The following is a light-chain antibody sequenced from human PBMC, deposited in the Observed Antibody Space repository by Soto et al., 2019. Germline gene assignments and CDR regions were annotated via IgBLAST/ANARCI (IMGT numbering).Light chain of an antibody. V-gene: IGLV2-14*01. CDR3: SSYTSSSTPYV. CDR2: EVS. CDR1: SSDVGGYNY. Sequence: QSVLTQPASVSGSPGQSLTISCTGTSSDVGGYNYVSWYQQHPGKAPKLMIYEVSNRSSGVSNRCSGSKSGNTAYLTISGLQPEDEPEYYCSSYTSSSTPYVFGTGTKVTAL. J-gene: IGLJ1*01.